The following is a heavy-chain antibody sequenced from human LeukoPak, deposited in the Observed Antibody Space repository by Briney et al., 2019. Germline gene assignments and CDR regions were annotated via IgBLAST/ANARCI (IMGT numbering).Heavy chain of an antibody. CDR3: TDAVAG. CDR2: IYSGGDT. CDR1: GVSVGNNY. Sequence: GGSLRLSCAASGVSVGNNYVTWVRQPPGKGLEWVSVIYSGGDTYYADSVKGRFTISRDNSKNMLYLQMNSLRVEDTAAYYCTDAVAGWGQGTLVTVS. J-gene: IGHJ4*02. V-gene: IGHV3-53*05. D-gene: IGHD4-23*01.